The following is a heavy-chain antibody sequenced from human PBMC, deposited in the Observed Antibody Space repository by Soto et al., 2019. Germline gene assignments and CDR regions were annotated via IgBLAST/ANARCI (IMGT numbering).Heavy chain of an antibody. J-gene: IGHJ1*01. Sequence: QVQLVQSGAEVKKPGASVTVSCKASGYTFTGYYIYWVRQAPGQGLEWMGRINSNTGDTRYAQRFQGKVTMTSDTSINTAYMELRSLKSNDTAFYYCASTVGGAGYLQFWGKGTLFTVSS. D-gene: IGHD2-15*01. CDR3: ASTVGGAGYLQF. CDR2: INSNTGDT. CDR1: GYTFTGYY. V-gene: IGHV1-2*06.